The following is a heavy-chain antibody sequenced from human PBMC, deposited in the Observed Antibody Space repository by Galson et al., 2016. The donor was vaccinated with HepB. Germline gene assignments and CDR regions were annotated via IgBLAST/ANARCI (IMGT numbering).Heavy chain of an antibody. CDR2: ISSSGTTI. J-gene: IGHJ4*02. CDR1: GFTFSRHE. V-gene: IGHV3-48*03. D-gene: IGHD3-9*01. Sequence: SLRLSCAASGFTFSRHEMNWVRQAPGKGLEWVSYISSSGTTIYYADSVKGRFTISRDNAKNSLYLQMNSLRAEDTAVYYCASEPVSLADLLTGPPKNPDYWGQGTLVTVSS. CDR3: ASEPVSLADLLTGPPKNPDY.